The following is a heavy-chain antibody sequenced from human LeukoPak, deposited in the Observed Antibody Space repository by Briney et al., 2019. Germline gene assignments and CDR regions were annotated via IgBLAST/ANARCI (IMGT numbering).Heavy chain of an antibody. Sequence: ASVKVSCTASGYTFTSYGISWVRQAPGQGLEWMGWISAYNGNTNYAQKLQGRVTMTTDTSTSTAYMELRSLRSDDTAVYYCARVVTAYYYDSSGYPRAFDIWGQGTMVTVSS. D-gene: IGHD3-22*01. V-gene: IGHV1-18*01. CDR2: ISAYNGNT. CDR3: ARVVTAYYYDSSGYPRAFDI. J-gene: IGHJ3*02. CDR1: GYTFTSYG.